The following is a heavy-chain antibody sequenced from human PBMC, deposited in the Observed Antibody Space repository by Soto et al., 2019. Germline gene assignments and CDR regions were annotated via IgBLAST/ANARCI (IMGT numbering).Heavy chain of an antibody. Sequence: GGSLRLSCAASGFTFSSYGMHWVRQAPGKGLEWVAVVSYDGSNKYYEDSVKGRFTISRDNSKNTLYLQMDSLRVEDTAVYYCAKRVHNGHYAMDVWGQGTTVTVSS. CDR1: GFTFSSYG. CDR2: VSYDGSNK. V-gene: IGHV3-30*18. CDR3: AKRVHNGHYAMDV. D-gene: IGHD1-20*01. J-gene: IGHJ6*02.